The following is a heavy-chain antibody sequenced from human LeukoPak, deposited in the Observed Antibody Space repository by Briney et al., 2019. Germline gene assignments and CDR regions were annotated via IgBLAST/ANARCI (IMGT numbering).Heavy chain of an antibody. J-gene: IGHJ3*02. CDR1: GGSISSYY. V-gene: IGHV4-59*08. D-gene: IGHD1-1*01. CDR2: IYYSGST. Sequence: ASETLSLTCTVSGGSISSYYWSWIRQPPGKGLEWIGYIYYSGSTNYHPSLKSRLTISVDTSKNQFSLKLSSVTAADTAVYYCARHVATGTTDAFDIWGRGTMVTVSS. CDR3: ARHVATGTTDAFDI.